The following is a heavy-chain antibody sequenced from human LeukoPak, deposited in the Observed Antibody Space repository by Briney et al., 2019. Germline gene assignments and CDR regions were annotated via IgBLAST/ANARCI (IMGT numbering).Heavy chain of an antibody. Sequence: ASVKVSFRTSGTPFPNFGITWVRPAPGQGLAWMGWISGYNGKTNNAQKFQGRVTMTTDTSTRTAFMELRSLRSDDTAVYYCGRDWGYRDSGSYADYWGQGTLVTASS. CDR2: ISGYNGKT. CDR1: GTPFPNFG. J-gene: IGHJ4*02. V-gene: IGHV1-18*04. CDR3: GRDWGYRDSGSYADY. D-gene: IGHD3-10*01.